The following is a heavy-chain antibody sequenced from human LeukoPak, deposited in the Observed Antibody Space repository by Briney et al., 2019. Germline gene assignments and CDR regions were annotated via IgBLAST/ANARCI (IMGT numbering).Heavy chain of an antibody. CDR1: GYTFTAYY. D-gene: IGHD5-12*01. V-gene: IGHV1-2*02. Sequence: GASVRVSCKASGYTFTAYYIHWVRQAPGQGLEWMGWINPNSGGTNYAQKFQGRVTMTRDTAISTAYMELRSLRSDDMAVYYCARVNSDYVGPGYYYVMDVWGQGTTVSVSS. CDR2: INPNSGGT. CDR3: ARVNSDYVGPGYYYVMDV. J-gene: IGHJ6*02.